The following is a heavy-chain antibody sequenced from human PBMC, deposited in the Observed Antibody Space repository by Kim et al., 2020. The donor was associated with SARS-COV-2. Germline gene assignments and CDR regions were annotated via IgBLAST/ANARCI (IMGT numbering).Heavy chain of an antibody. CDR3: ARGPPYYYDSSGSSGYFD. J-gene: IGHJ4*03. V-gene: IGHV4-34*01. CDR1: GGSFSGYY. D-gene: IGHD3-22*01. Sequence: SETLSLTCAVYGGSFSGYYWSWIRQPPGKGLEWIGEINHSGSTNYNPSLKSRVTISVDTSKNQFSLKLSSVTAADTAVYYCARGPPYYYDSSGSSGYFD. CDR2: INHSGST.